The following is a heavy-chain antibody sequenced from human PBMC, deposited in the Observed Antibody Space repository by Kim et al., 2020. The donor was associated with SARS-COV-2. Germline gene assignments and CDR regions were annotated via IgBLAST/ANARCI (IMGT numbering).Heavy chain of an antibody. D-gene: IGHD3-22*01. Sequence: SVKVSCKASGYTFTSYYMHWVRQAPGQGLEWMGIINPSGGSTSYAQKFQGRVTMTRETSTSTVYMELSSLRSEDTAVYYCARGFYYDSSGFRSHAFDIWGHGKMVTVSS. CDR3: ARGFYYDSSGFRSHAFDI. CDR1: GYTFTSYY. J-gene: IGHJ3*02. CDR2: INPSGGST. V-gene: IGHV1-46*01.